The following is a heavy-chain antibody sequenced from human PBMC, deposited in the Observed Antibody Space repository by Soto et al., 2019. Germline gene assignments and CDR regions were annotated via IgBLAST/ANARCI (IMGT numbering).Heavy chain of an antibody. CDR2: VNSDGSDT. Sequence: EVQLVESGGGLVQPGGSLRLSCAASGFTFSTYWMHWVRQTPGKGLVWVSRVNSDGSDTVYAESVKGRFTRSRDNAKNTVLLQMRGLRAWLMAVYFCARGRETYRDFDCGGQGIVVTVSS. CDR1: GFTFSTYW. J-gene: IGHJ4*02. D-gene: IGHD1-26*01. V-gene: IGHV3-74*01. CDR3: ARGRETYRDFDC.